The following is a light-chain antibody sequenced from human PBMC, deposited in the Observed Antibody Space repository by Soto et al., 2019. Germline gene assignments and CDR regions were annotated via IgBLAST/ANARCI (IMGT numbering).Light chain of an antibody. CDR2: SVS. CDR1: QRVYNW. V-gene: IGKV1-5*01. Sequence: IEMTQYPSTVSASLGARVTITCRASQRVYNWLAWYQQKPGKAPKLLISSVSTLESGVPSRFSGSGSGTEFTLAISSLQPEDLGTYYCQQYNSYLSFGPGTKVEI. J-gene: IGKJ3*01. CDR3: QQYNSYLS.